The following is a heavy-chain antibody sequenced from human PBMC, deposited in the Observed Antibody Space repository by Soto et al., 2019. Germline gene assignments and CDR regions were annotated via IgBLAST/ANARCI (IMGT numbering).Heavy chain of an antibody. D-gene: IGHD3-10*01. CDR3: ASSPGGYYIV. CDR1: GFSFSSYW. J-gene: IGHJ3*01. CDR2: INTDGSST. Sequence: EVQLVESGGGLVHPGGSLRLSCADSGFSFSSYWMHWVRQGPGKGLVWVSRINTDGSSTNYADSVRGRFAISRDNAKNTVYLQVNSLRAEATAVYYCASSPGGYYIVWGQGTMVTVSS. V-gene: IGHV3-74*01.